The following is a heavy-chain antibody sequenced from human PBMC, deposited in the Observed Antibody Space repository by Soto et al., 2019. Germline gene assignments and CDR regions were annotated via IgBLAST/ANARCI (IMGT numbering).Heavy chain of an antibody. J-gene: IGHJ1*01. V-gene: IGHV3-66*01. CDR3: ATGYISGGRWYPEYFHH. CDR1: RFSVCRNY. Sequence: AGGSRRHARAASRFSVCRNYMNWVRQAPGEGLEWVSVIYSGGSTYYADSVKGRFSISRDNSKNTLHLQMNSLRAEDTAVYYCATGYISGGRWYPEYFHHWGQGTLVTVSS. CDR2: IYSGGST. D-gene: IGHD2-15*01.